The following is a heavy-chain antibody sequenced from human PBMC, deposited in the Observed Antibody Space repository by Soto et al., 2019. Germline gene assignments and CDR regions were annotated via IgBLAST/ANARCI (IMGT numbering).Heavy chain of an antibody. V-gene: IGHV3-23*01. Sequence: EVQLLESGGGLAQPEGSLRLSCAASGFTFSTYVMTWVRQAPGKGLEWVSTISGSGGSTYYADSVKGRFTISRDNSKNTLYLQMKSLRAEDTAVYYCAKGGYCSTTSCYLPYNYYEMDVWGQGTTVTVSS. J-gene: IGHJ6*02. CDR2: ISGSGGST. CDR3: AKGGYCSTTSCYLPYNYYEMDV. D-gene: IGHD2-2*01. CDR1: GFTFSTYV.